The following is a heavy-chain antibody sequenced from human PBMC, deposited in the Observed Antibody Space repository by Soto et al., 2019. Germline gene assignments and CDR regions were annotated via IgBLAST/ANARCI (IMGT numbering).Heavy chain of an antibody. CDR2: IQYSGIEK. CDR1: GFTFRNYG. J-gene: IGHJ4*02. V-gene: IGHV3-30*02. Sequence: GSLRLSCAASGFTFRNYGMHWVRQTPGKGLEWVAFIQYSGIEKYYVDSVKGRFTISRDNSKNTMYLQLNSLRAEDTAVYYCARGLDFDSSGYYFDYWGQGALVTVSS. D-gene: IGHD3-22*01. CDR3: ARGLDFDSSGYYFDY.